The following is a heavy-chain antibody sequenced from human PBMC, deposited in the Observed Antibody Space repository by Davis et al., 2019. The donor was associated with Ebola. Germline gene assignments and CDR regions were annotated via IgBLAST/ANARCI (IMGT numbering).Heavy chain of an antibody. CDR1: GFIFRNYV. V-gene: IGHV3-30*18. CDR3: VKTRSNWWNDALEI. J-gene: IGHJ3*02. CDR2: ISPDGSDK. D-gene: IGHD2-8*02. Sequence: GGSLRLSCEPSGFIFRNYVMSWVRQAPGKVMEWVAVISPDGSDKNYADSGKGRFTISRDNSKNTLDLQMNSLRPEDTAVYYCVKTRSNWWNDALEIWGRGTMVIVSS.